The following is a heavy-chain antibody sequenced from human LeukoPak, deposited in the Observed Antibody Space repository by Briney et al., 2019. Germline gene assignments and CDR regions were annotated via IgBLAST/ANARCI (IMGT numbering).Heavy chain of an antibody. CDR1: GYTFTGYY. J-gene: IGHJ4*02. CDR3: ARVGALGGYCSSTSCYNDY. Sequence: ASVKVSCKASGYTFTGYYMHWVRQAPGQGLEWMGWINPNSGNTGYAQKFQGRVTMTRNTSISTAYMELSSLRSEDTAVYYCARVGALGGYCSSTSCYNDYWGQGTLVTVSS. CDR2: INPNSGNT. V-gene: IGHV1-8*02. D-gene: IGHD2-2*02.